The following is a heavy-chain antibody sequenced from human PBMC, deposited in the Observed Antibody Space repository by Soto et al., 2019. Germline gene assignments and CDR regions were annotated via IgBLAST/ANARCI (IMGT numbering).Heavy chain of an antibody. CDR2: ISYDGTNK. Sequence: GGSLRLSCAASGFTFRSYGMHWVRQAPGRGLEWVALISYDGTNKYYEDSVKGRFTISRDNSKNTLYLQMNGLRTEDTAVYYCAKLYPSGTETYLGGFDYWGQGALVTVPS. CDR1: GFTFRSYG. J-gene: IGHJ4*02. V-gene: IGHV3-30*18. CDR3: AKLYPSGTETYLGGFDY. D-gene: IGHD4-4*01.